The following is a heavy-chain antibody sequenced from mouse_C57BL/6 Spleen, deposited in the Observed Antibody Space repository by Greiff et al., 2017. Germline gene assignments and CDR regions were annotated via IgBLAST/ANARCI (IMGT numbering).Heavy chain of an antibody. D-gene: IGHD1-1*01. J-gene: IGHJ2*01. CDR1: GFPFSDYG. V-gene: IGHV5-17*01. CDR3: ARRGTTVAGSLFDY. CDR2: ISSGSSTL. Sequence: EVTVVESGGGLVKPGGSLKLSCAASGFPFSDYGMHWVRQAPEKGLEWVAYISSGSSTLYYADTVQGRFTISRDNAKNTLFLQMTSLRSEDTAMYYCARRGTTVAGSLFDYWGQGTTLTVSS.